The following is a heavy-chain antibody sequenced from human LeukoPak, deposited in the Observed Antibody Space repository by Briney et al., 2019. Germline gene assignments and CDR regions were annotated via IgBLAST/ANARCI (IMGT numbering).Heavy chain of an antibody. CDR3: ATDYHSRDGYNGGDY. CDR1: GYTLTDLS. J-gene: IGHJ4*02. V-gene: IGHV1-24*01. CDR2: FDPEDGET. D-gene: IGHD5-24*01. Sequence: ASVKVSCKVSGYTLTDLSMHWVRQAPGKGLVWMGGFDPEDGETIYAQKFQGRVTMTEDTSTDTAYMELSSLRSEDTAVYYCATDYHSRDGYNGGDYWGQGTLVTVSS.